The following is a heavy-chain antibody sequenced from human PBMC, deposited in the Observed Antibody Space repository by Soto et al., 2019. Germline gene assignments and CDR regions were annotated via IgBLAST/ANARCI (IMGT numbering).Heavy chain of an antibody. Sequence: EVQLLESGGGLVQPGGSLRLSCAASGFTFSSYAMSWVRQAPGKGLEWVSAISGSGGRTYYADSVKGRFTISRDNSKNTLYLQMNSLRAEDTAVDYCAKGLEEWELLFDYWGQGTLVTVSS. J-gene: IGHJ4*02. CDR1: GFTFSSYA. D-gene: IGHD1-26*01. CDR3: AKGLEEWELLFDY. V-gene: IGHV3-23*01. CDR2: ISGSGGRT.